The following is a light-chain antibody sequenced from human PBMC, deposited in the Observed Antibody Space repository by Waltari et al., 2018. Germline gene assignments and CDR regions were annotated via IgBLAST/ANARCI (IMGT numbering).Light chain of an antibody. V-gene: IGKV3-15*01. CDR1: QTVTND. CDR2: GAS. Sequence: EIVITQSPASLSVSPGERATLSCTASQTVTNDLAWYQQKPGQAPKLLIFGASTRATGVPAIFSGSGSGTEFTLTIGSVQSEDFAVYYCQQYSDWIAFGGGT. J-gene: IGKJ4*01. CDR3: QQYSDWIA.